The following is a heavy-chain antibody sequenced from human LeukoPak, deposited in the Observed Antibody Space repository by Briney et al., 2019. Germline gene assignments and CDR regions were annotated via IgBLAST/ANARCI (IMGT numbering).Heavy chain of an antibody. V-gene: IGHV4-59*12. CDR2: IYYSGST. Sequence: PSETLSLTCTVSGGSISSYYWSWIRQPPGKGLEWIGYIYYSGSTYYNPSLKSRVTISVDRSKNQFSLKLSSVTAADTAVYYCARGLTYYYDSSGYYYFDYWGQGTLVTVSS. D-gene: IGHD3-22*01. CDR3: ARGLTYYYDSSGYYYFDY. CDR1: GGSISSYY. J-gene: IGHJ4*02.